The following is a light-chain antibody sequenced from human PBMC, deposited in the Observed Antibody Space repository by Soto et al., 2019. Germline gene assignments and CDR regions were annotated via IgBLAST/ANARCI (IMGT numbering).Light chain of an antibody. J-gene: IGKJ1*01. CDR3: QQYSSYWT. CDR1: QSISAW. Sequence: IKMNQSPSTLSATVGDRVSINCRASQSISAWLAWYQQKPGKAPRLLIYKASTLEIGVPSRFSGSGSGTEFTLTISSLQPDDVATYYCQQYSSYWTFGQGTKVDIK. CDR2: KAS. V-gene: IGKV1-5*03.